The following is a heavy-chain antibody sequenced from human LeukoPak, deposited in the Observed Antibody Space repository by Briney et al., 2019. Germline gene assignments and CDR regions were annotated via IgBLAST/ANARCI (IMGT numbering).Heavy chain of an antibody. CDR1: GFTFSSYA. D-gene: IGHD3-3*01. V-gene: IGHV3-30*04. Sequence: PGGSLRLSCAASGFTFSSYAMHWVRQAPGKGLEWVAVISYDGSNKYYADSVKGRFTISRDNSKNTLYLQMNSLRAEDTAVYYCARGRGHIYDPNTTGWFDPWGQGTLVTASS. CDR3: ARGRGHIYDPNTTGWFDP. CDR2: ISYDGSNK. J-gene: IGHJ5*02.